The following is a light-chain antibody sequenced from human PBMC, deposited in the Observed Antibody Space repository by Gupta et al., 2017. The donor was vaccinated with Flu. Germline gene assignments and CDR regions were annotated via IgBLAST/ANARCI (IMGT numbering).Light chain of an antibody. Sequence: LFSQPPSPSAAPGHTLSISSSGSNSNIGNYYVPWYQQLPATAPKLLISENTRRPSGIPDRFSGSKSGTSATLAITGLQTGGEADYYCVTGDSSLSAGVFGGGTKLTVL. J-gene: IGLJ2*01. CDR1: NSNIGNYY. CDR2: ENT. CDR3: VTGDSSLSAGV. V-gene: IGLV1-51*01.